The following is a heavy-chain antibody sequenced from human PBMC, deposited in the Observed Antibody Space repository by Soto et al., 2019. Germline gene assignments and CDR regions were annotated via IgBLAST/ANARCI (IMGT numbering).Heavy chain of an antibody. Sequence: GGSLRLSCAASGFTFSSYAMSWVRQAPGKGLEWVSVIYSGGSTYYADSVKGRFTISRDNSKNTLYLQMNSLRAEDTAVYYCASPYYDFWSGPHDAFDIWGQGTMVTVSS. CDR2: IYSGGST. CDR1: GFTFSSYA. CDR3: ASPYYDFWSGPHDAFDI. V-gene: IGHV3-66*01. D-gene: IGHD3-3*01. J-gene: IGHJ3*02.